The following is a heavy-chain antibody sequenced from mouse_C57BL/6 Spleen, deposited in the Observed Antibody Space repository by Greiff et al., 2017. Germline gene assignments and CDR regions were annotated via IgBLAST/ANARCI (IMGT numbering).Heavy chain of an antibody. CDR2: IYPSDSDT. CDR3: ARRPTTAYFDY. Sequence: QVQLQQPGAELVRPGSSVKLSCTASGYTFTSYWMDWVQQRPGQGLEWIGNIYPSDSDTHYTQKFKAKTTFTVDKSSSTAYMQLSSLTSEDSAVYACARRPTTAYFDYWGQGTTLTVSS. CDR1: GYTFTSYW. D-gene: IGHD1-2*01. J-gene: IGHJ2*01. V-gene: IGHV1-61*01.